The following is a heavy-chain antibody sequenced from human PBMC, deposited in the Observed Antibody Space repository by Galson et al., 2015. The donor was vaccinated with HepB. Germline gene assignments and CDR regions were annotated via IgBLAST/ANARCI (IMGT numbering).Heavy chain of an antibody. CDR3: VKDMGHGDYGWAFDV. D-gene: IGHD4-17*01. CDR2: ISWNSGNI. J-gene: IGHJ3*01. V-gene: IGHV3-9*01. CDR1: GFIFDDYT. Sequence: SLRLSCAASGFIFDDYTMHWVRQVPGKGLEWVSRISWNSGNIGYADSVKGRFTISRDNAENSLTLRMDSLTAEDTALYYCVKDMGHGDYGWAFDVWGQGTMVIVSS.